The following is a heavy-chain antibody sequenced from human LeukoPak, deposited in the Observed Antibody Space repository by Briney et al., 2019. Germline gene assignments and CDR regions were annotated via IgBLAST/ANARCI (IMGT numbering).Heavy chain of an antibody. CDR1: GGSISSGSYY. D-gene: IGHD3-10*01. Sequence: SETLSLTCTVSGGSISSGSYYWSWIRQPAGKGLEWIGRIYTSGGTNYNPSLKSRVTITADTSKNQFSLKLTSVTAADTAVYYCARGVVQGENWFDPWGPGTLVTVSS. V-gene: IGHV4-61*02. J-gene: IGHJ5*02. CDR3: ARGVVQGENWFDP. CDR2: IYTSGGT.